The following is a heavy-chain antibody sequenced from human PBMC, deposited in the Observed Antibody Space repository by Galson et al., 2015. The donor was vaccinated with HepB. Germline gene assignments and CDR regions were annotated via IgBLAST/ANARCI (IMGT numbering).Heavy chain of an antibody. CDR3: ARDVDDGYVWGSHRSTQYYYYVMDV. J-gene: IGHJ6*02. CDR2: ISAYNGNT. V-gene: IGHV1-18*01. Sequence: SVKVSCKASGYTFTSYGVSWVRQAPGQGLEWMGWISAYNGNTNYGQKFQGRVTLTTDTYTSTAHMELRGLISYAPAVYYCARDVDDGYVWGSHRSTQYYYYVMDVWGQGTTVTVSS. CDR1: GYTFTSYG. D-gene: IGHD3-16*02.